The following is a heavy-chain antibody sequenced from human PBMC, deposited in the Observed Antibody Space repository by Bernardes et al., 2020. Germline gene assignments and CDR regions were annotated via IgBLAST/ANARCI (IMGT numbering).Heavy chain of an antibody. CDR2: RYYGGST. D-gene: IGHD2-15*01. CDR3: ARGTGYCSNGRCYTQWGV. V-gene: IGHV4-59*01. J-gene: IGHJ6*04. Sequence: SETLSLTCNVSGGSISSYYWTWIRQPPGKGLEWIGYRYYGGSTDYNPSLKSRVTISVDTSNNQVFLKLTSATAADTAVYYCARGTGYCSNGRCYTQWGVWGKGTTVIVSS. CDR1: GGSISSYY.